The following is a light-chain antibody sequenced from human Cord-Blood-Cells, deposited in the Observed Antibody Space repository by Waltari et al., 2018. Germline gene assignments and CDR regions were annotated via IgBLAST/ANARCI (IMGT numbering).Light chain of an antibody. V-gene: IGKV1-27*01. CDR3: QKYNSAAYT. CDR1: QGINNY. J-gene: IGKJ2*01. Sequence: DIQMTQSPSSLSASVGDRVTITCRPSQGINNYLAWYPQKPGKVPKLLIYDASTLQSGVPSRFSGSGSGTDCTVTLSSLQPEDVATYDGQKYNSAAYTVGQGTKLEIK. CDR2: DAS.